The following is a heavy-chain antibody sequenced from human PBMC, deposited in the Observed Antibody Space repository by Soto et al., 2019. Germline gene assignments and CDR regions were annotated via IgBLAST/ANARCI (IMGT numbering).Heavy chain of an antibody. Sequence: SETLSLTCAVDGGSFSGYYWSWIRQPPGKGLEWIGEINHSGSTNYNPSLKSRVTISVDTSKNQFSLKLSSVTAADTAVYYCALKGMITFGGVISSDYWGQGTLVTVSS. V-gene: IGHV4-34*01. CDR2: INHSGST. J-gene: IGHJ4*02. CDR1: GGSFSGYY. D-gene: IGHD3-16*02. CDR3: ALKGMITFGGVISSDY.